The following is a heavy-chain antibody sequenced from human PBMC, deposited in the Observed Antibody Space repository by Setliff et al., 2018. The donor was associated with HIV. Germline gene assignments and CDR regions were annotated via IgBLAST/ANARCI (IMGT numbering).Heavy chain of an antibody. CDR1: GDSISSGYY. V-gene: IGHV4-38-2*02. CDR2: IYHSGTT. Sequence: SETLSLTCTVSGDSISSGYYWGWIRQTPGKGLEWIGSIYHSGTTYYNPSLRSRVTISVDTSKNQFSLKLSSLTAADTAVYYCARYRRDDYYLTAYFDSWGQGTLVTVSS. D-gene: IGHD1-26*01. J-gene: IGHJ4*02. CDR3: ARYRRDDYYLTAYFDS.